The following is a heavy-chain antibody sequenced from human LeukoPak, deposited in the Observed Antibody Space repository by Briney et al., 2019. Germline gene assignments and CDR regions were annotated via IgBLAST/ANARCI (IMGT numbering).Heavy chain of an antibody. D-gene: IGHD3-22*01. CDR3: ARDQYYYDSSGYSLFDY. V-gene: IGHV4-4*07. J-gene: IGHJ4*02. Sequence: PSETLSLTCTVSGGFISSYYWSWIRQPAGKGLEWIGRMHTSGSTNYNPSLKSRVTMSVDTSKNQFSLKLSSVAAADTAVYYCARDQYYYDSSGYSLFDYWGQGTLVTVSS. CDR1: GGFISSYY. CDR2: MHTSGST.